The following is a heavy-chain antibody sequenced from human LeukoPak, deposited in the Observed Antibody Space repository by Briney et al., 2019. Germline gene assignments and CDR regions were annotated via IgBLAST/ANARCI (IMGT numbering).Heavy chain of an antibody. V-gene: IGHV3-23*01. CDR2: ISIDGGRT. CDR1: GFTFSSYA. Sequence: PGGSLRLSCAASGFTFSSYAMRWVRQAPGKGPEWVSTISIDGGRTYYADSVKGRFTVSRDTSKNTLCLQMNSLRAEDTAVYYCARKGIGSSRYQNMDVWGKGTTVTVSS. D-gene: IGHD6-25*01. CDR3: ARKGIGSSRYQNMDV. J-gene: IGHJ6*03.